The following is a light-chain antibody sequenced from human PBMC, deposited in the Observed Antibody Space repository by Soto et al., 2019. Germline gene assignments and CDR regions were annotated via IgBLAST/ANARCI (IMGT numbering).Light chain of an antibody. CDR1: SSDVGAYSY. V-gene: IGLV2-8*01. CDR2: EVS. Sequence: QSALTQPPSASGSPGQSVTISCTGTSSDVGAYSYVSWYQQHPGIAPKLMIYEVSKRPSGVPDRFSGSKSGNTASLTVSGLQAEDEADYYCSSYAGSNNFVVFGGGTKLTVL. J-gene: IGLJ2*01. CDR3: SSYAGSNNFVV.